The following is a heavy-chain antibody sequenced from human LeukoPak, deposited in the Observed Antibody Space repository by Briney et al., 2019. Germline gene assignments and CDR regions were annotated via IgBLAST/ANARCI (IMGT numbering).Heavy chain of an antibody. V-gene: IGHV4-34*01. CDR1: GGSFSGYY. CDR3: ARRTTSVAGYFDY. CDR2: INHSGST. J-gene: IGHJ4*02. D-gene: IGHD1-14*01. Sequence: PSETLSLTCAVYGGSFSGYYWSWIRQPPGKGLEWIGEINHSGSTNYNPSLKSRVTISVDTSKNQFSLKLSSVTAADTAVYYCARRTTSVAGYFDYWGQGTLVTVSS.